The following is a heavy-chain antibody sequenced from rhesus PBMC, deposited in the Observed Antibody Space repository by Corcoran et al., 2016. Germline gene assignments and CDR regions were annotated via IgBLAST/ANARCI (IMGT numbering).Heavy chain of an antibody. CDR1: GGSISDSYR. V-gene: IGHV4S10*01. CDR2: IYGSSTST. CDR3: ARRKVLFDY. J-gene: IGHJ4*01. Sequence: QVQLQESGPGVVKPSETLSLTCAVSGGSISDSYRWSWIRQPPGKGLEWIGYIYGSSTSTNYNPSLKSRVTISTDTSKNQFSLKLSSVTAADTAVYYCARRKVLFDYWGQGVLVTVSS.